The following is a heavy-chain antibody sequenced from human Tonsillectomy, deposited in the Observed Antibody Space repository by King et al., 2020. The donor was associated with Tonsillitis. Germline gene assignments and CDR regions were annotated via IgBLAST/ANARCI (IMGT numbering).Heavy chain of an antibody. D-gene: IGHD3-22*01. CDR1: GGSISSSTYY. Sequence: QLQESGPGLVKPSETLSLTCTVSGGSISSSTYYWGWIRQPPGKGLEWIGSIYYSGFTYYNPSLRSRLTISVDTSKNQFSLRLRSVTAADTAVYYCARHYDSSGNFLKTFDYWGQGTLVTVSS. CDR2: IYYSGFT. J-gene: IGHJ4*02. CDR3: ARHYDSSGNFLKTFDY. V-gene: IGHV4-39*07.